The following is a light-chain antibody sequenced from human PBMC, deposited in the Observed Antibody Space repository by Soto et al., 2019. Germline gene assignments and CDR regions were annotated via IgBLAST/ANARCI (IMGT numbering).Light chain of an antibody. V-gene: IGLV2-14*01. CDR2: EVS. CDR3: SSYTGSSVI. Sequence: QPVLTQPASVSGSPGQSITISCTGTSSDIGGYDCVSWYQQHPGKAPKLMIFEVSNRPSGVSNRFSGSKSGNTASLTISGLQAEDEADYYCSSYTGSSVIFGGGTKVTVL. CDR1: SSDIGGYDC. J-gene: IGLJ2*01.